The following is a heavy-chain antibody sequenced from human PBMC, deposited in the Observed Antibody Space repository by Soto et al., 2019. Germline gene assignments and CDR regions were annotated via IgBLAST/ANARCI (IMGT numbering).Heavy chain of an antibody. D-gene: IGHD3-22*01. Sequence: GASVKVSCKASGYTFTGYYMHWVRQAPGQGLEWMGWINPNSGGTNYAQKFQGWVTMTRDTSISTAYMELSRLRSDDTAVYYCARVLRGGYYWDTYFDLCGRSTLVTVSS. CDR3: ARVLRGGYYWDTYFDL. CDR1: GYTFTGYY. CDR2: INPNSGGT. V-gene: IGHV1-2*04. J-gene: IGHJ2*01.